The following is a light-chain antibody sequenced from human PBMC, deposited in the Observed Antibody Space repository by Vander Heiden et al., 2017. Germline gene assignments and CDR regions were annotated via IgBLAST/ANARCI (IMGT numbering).Light chain of an antibody. CDR3: QQYYESPYT. V-gene: IGKV4-1*01. J-gene: IGKJ2*01. Sequence: DIVMTQSPDSLAVSLRERATINWKCSQSVVNGPNKRNYIAWYQQKPGQPPKLLIYWTSTRESGVPGRFSGSGSGTDFTLTISSLQTEDVAVYYCQQYYESPYTFGQGTKLEIK. CDR1: QSVVNGPNKRNY. CDR2: WTS.